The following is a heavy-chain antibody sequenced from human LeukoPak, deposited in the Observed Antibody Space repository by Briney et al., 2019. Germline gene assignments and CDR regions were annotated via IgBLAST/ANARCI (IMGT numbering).Heavy chain of an antibody. J-gene: IGHJ4*02. CDR3: AAYYYVAAYFDY. Sequence: SETLSLTCAVYGGSFSGYYWSWIRQPPGKGLEWIGEINHSGSTNYNPSLKSRVTISVDTSKNQFSLKLSSVTAADTAVYYCAAYYYVAAYFDYWGQGTLVTVSS. CDR2: INHSGST. CDR1: GGSFSGYY. D-gene: IGHD3-10*02. V-gene: IGHV4-34*01.